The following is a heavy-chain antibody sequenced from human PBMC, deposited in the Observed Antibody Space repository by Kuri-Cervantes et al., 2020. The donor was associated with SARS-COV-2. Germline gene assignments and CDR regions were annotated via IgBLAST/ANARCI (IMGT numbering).Heavy chain of an antibody. V-gene: IGHV1-69*05. CDR1: GGTFSSYA. J-gene: IGHJ4*02. Sequence: SVKVSCKASGGTFSSYAISWVRQAPGQGLEWMGGIIPIFGTANYAQKFWGRVTITSDRSVSTAYMELSSLRSEDMVVYYCARDPREYYYDSSGTIRTEESYFDYWGQGTLVTVSS. CDR2: IIPIFGTA. D-gene: IGHD3-22*01. CDR3: ARDPREYYYDSSGTIRTEESYFDY.